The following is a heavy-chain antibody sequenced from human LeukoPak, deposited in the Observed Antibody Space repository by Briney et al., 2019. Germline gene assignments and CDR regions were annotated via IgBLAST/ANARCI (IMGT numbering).Heavy chain of an antibody. CDR3: ARDPYYYDSSGYYYPYYFDY. D-gene: IGHD3-22*01. CDR1: GYTFTGYY. J-gene: IGHJ4*02. V-gene: IGHV1-2*02. CDR2: INPNSGGT. Sequence: ASVKVSCKASGYTFTGYYMHWVRQAPGQGLEWMGWINPNSGGTNYAQKFQGRVTMTRDTSISTAYMELSRLRSDDTAVDYCARDPYYYDSSGYYYPYYFDYWGQGTLVTVSS.